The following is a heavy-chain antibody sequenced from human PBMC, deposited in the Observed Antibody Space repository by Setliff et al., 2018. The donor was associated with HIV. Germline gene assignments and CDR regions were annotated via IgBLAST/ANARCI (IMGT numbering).Heavy chain of an antibody. CDR1: GGSINSHH. V-gene: IGHV4-59*11. J-gene: IGHJ4*02. CDR3: ARRLGATVFYYFDY. D-gene: IGHD3-16*01. CDR2: TYYTGST. Sequence: SETLSLTCTVSGGSINSHHWNWIRQPPGKELEWIGSTYYTGSTAYNPSLKSRVTISLDTSKTHFSLKLSSVTAADTAVYYCARRLGATVFYYFDYWGQGTLVTVSS.